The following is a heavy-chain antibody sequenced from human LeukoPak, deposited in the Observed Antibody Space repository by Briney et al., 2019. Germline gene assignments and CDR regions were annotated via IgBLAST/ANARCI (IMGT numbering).Heavy chain of an antibody. D-gene: IGHD3-9*01. CDR3: ARGYDILTEADAFDI. Sequence: GASVKVSCKASGFALTTYNIVWLRQAPGQGLEWVGWITAFNDNTNYAQKVQGGVTMTRDTSTSTAYMELRSLRSDDTAVYYCARGYDILTEADAFDIWGQGTMVTVSS. J-gene: IGHJ3*02. CDR2: ITAFNDNT. V-gene: IGHV1-18*04. CDR1: GFALTTYN.